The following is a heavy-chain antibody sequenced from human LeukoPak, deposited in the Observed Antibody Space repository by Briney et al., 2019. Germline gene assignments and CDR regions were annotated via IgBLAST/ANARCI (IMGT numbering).Heavy chain of an antibody. CDR2: INPNSGGT. CDR1: GYTFTGYY. Sequence: ASVTVSCKASGYTFTGYYMHWVRQAPGQGSEWMGWINPNSGGTNYAQKFQGRVTMTRDTSISTAYMELSRLRSDDTAVYYCARDWEGLGEYWYFDLWGRGTLVTVSS. D-gene: IGHD1-26*01. CDR3: ARDWEGLGEYWYFDL. V-gene: IGHV1-2*02. J-gene: IGHJ2*01.